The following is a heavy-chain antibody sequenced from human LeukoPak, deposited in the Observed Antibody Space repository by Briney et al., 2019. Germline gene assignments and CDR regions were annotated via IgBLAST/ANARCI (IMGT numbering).Heavy chain of an antibody. CDR2: INPNSGGT. J-gene: IGHJ4*02. CDR3: VKRGPGSPSPYDY. Sequence: GASVNVSCKASGYTFTASYMHWVRQAPGQGPEWMGWINPNSGGTRSAQKFQGRVTMTRDTSITTAYMELSRLTSDDTAVYYCVKRGPGSPSPYDYWGQGTLVTVSS. V-gene: IGHV1-2*02. D-gene: IGHD3-10*01. CDR1: GYTFTASY.